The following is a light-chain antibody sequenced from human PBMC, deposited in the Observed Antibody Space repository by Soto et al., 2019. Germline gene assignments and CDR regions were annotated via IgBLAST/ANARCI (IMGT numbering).Light chain of an antibody. CDR1: TSNIGSNN. CDR2: NND. CDR3: SLYTSENTYV. Sequence: QSVLTQPPSASGTPGQRVTVSCSGSTSNIGSNNVNWYQQSPGAAPELLIYNNDLRPSGVPDRFSASKSGTSASLAISGLQAADEADYYCSLYTSENTYVFGTGTKLTVL. J-gene: IGLJ1*01. V-gene: IGLV1-44*01.